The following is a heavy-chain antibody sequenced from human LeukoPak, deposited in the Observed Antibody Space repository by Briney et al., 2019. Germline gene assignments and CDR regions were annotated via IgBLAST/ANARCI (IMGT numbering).Heavy chain of an antibody. Sequence: SETLSLTCTVSGGSVSSDDYYWTWIRQPPGKGLEWIGYMYHTGSSNYNPSLKSRVTISLDTSKNQFSLKLSSVTAADTAVYYCARGGKGGYDLVFDYWGQGTLVTVSS. CDR2: MYHTGSS. CDR1: GGSVSSDDYY. D-gene: IGHD5-12*01. J-gene: IGHJ4*02. CDR3: ARGGKGGYDLVFDY. V-gene: IGHV4-61*08.